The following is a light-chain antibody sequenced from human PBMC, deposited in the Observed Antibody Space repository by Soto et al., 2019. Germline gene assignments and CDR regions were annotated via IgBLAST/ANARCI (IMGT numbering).Light chain of an antibody. J-gene: IGLJ2*01. Sequence: QSVLTQPPSVSGTPGQRVTISCSGSSSNIGSNYVFWYEQLPGTAPKLLMYRNNQRPSGVPDRFSGSKSGNTASLTVSGLQAEDEADYYCSSYARSNNVVFGGGTKVTVL. CDR3: SSYARSNNVV. V-gene: IGLV1-47*01. CDR1: SSNIGSNY. CDR2: RNN.